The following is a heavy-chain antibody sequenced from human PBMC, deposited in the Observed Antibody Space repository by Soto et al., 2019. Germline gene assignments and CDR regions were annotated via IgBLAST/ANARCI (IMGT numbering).Heavy chain of an antibody. CDR2: ITGSSGNT. D-gene: IGHD2-21*01. CDR3: AKDGGE. Sequence: EVQLLESGGGLVQPGGSLRLSCAASGFTFSSYAMYWVRQAPGKGLEWVSSITGSSGNTYYADSVKGRFTISRDNSENTLYLQMNSPRAEDTAIYYCAKDGGEGGQGTLVTVSS. V-gene: IGHV3-23*01. CDR1: GFTFSSYA. J-gene: IGHJ4*02.